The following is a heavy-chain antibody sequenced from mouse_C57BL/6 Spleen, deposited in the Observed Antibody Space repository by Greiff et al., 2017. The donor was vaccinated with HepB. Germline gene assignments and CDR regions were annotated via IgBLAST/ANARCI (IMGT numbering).Heavy chain of an antibody. J-gene: IGHJ2*01. V-gene: IGHV14-4*01. CDR2: IDPENGDT. D-gene: IGHD1-1*01. CDR3: TTGYYGSSYGYYFDY. Sequence: VQLQQSGAELVRPGASVKLSCTASGFNIKDDYMHWVKQRPEQGLEWIGWIDPENGDTEYASKFQGKATITADTSSNTAYLQLSSLTSEDTAVYYCTTGYYGSSYGYYFDYWGQGTTLTVSS. CDR1: GFNIKDDY.